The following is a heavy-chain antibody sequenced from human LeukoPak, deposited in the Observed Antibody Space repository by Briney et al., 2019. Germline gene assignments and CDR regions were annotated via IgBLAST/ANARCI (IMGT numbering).Heavy chain of an antibody. CDR3: ARATITVVRGVMDY. D-gene: IGHD3-10*01. Sequence: GGTLRLSCAASGFTFSTYNMNWVRQAPGKGLEWVSSISGSSSYIYYADSVKGRFSISRDNSKNTLYLQMNSLRAEDTAVYYCARATITVVRGVMDYWGQGTLVTVSS. J-gene: IGHJ4*02. V-gene: IGHV3-21*01. CDR2: ISGSSSYI. CDR1: GFTFSTYN.